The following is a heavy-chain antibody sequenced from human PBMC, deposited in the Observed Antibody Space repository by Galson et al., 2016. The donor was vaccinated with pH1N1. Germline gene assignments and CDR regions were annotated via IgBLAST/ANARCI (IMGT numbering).Heavy chain of an antibody. J-gene: IGHJ4*02. D-gene: IGHD1-26*01. Sequence: SVKVSCKASGYTFTTNYIHWVRQAPGQGLEWMGVIDPSGGGTTYALKSQARVTMTRDTSTSTVYMDLSSLKSEDTAVYYCTRDLGRRREYWGQGTLVTVSS. CDR2: IDPSGGGT. CDR3: TRDLGRRREY. V-gene: IGHV1-46*01. CDR1: GYTFTTNY.